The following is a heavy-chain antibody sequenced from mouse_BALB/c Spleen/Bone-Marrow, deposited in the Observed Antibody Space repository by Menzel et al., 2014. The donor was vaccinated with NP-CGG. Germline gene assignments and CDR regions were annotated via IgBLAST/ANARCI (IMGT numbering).Heavy chain of an antibody. CDR1: GFTFSDFY. V-gene: IGHV7-1*02. J-gene: IGHJ3*01. CDR2: SRNKAKHYTT. CDR3: ARDVGYGNYFVY. Sequence: EVQGVESGGGLVQPGDSPRLSCATSGFTFSDFYMEWVRQPPGKRLEWIAASRNKAKHYTTEYSASVKGRFIVSRDTSQSILYLQMNALRAEDTAIYYCARDVGYGNYFVYWGQGTLVTVSA. D-gene: IGHD2-10*02.